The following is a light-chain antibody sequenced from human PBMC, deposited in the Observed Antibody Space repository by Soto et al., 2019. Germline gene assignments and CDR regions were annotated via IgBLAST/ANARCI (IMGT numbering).Light chain of an antibody. CDR3: QQSYITPRS. CDR2: GAS. Sequence: DIRLTQSPPSLSASVGDRVTISCRAIQSISTYLMWYQQKPGKAPKLLIYGASGLQNGVPSRFTGSGSGTEFTLTISGLKPAYSGTYYCQQSYITPRSFGQGNKVEI. J-gene: IGKJ1*01. V-gene: IGKV1-39*01. CDR1: QSISTY.